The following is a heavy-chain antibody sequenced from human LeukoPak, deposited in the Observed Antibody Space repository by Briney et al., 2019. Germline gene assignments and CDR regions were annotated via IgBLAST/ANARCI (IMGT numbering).Heavy chain of an antibody. CDR2: INSNSGGT. V-gene: IGHV1-2*02. J-gene: IGHJ4*02. Sequence: ASVKVSCKASGYTFTAYYMHWLRQAPGQGPEWMGWINSNSGGTNDAQKFQGRVTMTRDTSISTAYMELSRLRSDDTAVYYCARMGGEGDFDYWGQGTLVTVSS. CDR1: GYTFTAYY. D-gene: IGHD1-26*01. CDR3: ARMGGEGDFDY.